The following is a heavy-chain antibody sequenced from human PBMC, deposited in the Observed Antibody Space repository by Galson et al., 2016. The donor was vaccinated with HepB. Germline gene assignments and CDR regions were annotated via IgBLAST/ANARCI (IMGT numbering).Heavy chain of an antibody. CDR1: GGSISTNNHY. CDR2: IFYTGTT. Sequence: SETLSLTCTVSGGSISTNNHYWVWVRQPPGKGLEGVGTIFYTGTTYYSPSLKRRVNVSVDTSRNQFSLKLTSVTAADTAVYFCARLMAIGAFDYWGQGILVTVSS. V-gene: IGHV4-39*01. J-gene: IGHJ4*02. CDR3: ARLMAIGAFDY. D-gene: IGHD5-24*01.